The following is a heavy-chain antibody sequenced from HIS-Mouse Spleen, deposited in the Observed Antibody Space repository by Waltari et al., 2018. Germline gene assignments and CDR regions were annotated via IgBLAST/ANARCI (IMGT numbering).Heavy chain of an antibody. CDR2: RKQDGSEK. Sequence: EVQLVESGGGLVQPGGSLRLSCAASRFTFSTYWLRWVRQAPGKGLEWVANRKQDGSEKYYVDSVKGRFTISRDNAKNSLYLQMNSLRAEDTAVYYCARDSGGSYFDYWGQGTLVTVSS. V-gene: IGHV3-7*01. J-gene: IGHJ4*02. D-gene: IGHD1-26*01. CDR1: RFTFSTYW. CDR3: ARDSGGSYFDY.